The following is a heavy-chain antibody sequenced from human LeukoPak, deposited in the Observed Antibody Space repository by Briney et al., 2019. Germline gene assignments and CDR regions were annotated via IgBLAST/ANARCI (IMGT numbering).Heavy chain of an antibody. V-gene: IGHV3-15*01. CDR1: GFSFTNAW. D-gene: IGHD2-15*01. CDR2: IRSNTEGGTT. J-gene: IGHJ4*02. CDR3: TRALYWVSD. Sequence: GGSLRLSCAASGFSFTNAWMTWVRQAPGKGLEWVGRIRSNTEGGTTDYAAPVKGRFSISRDDSRNTLYLQMNSLKTEDTAVYYCTRALYWVSDWGQGTLVTVSS.